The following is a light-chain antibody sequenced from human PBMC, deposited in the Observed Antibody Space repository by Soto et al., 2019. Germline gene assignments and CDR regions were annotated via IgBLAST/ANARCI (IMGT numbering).Light chain of an antibody. CDR1: QSVSSSY. V-gene: IGKV3-20*01. J-gene: IGKJ3*01. Sequence: EIVLTQSPGTLSLSPGERATLSCRASQSVSSSYLAWYQQKPGQAPRLLIYGASSRATGIPDRFSGSGSGTDFTLTISRLEPEDFAVYDWQQYGSSAGFTFGPGTKVDIK. CDR3: QQYGSSAGFT. CDR2: GAS.